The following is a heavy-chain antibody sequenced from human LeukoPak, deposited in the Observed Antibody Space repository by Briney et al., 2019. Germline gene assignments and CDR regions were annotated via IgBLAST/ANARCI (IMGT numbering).Heavy chain of an antibody. CDR2: ISSSGSTI. D-gene: IGHD3-3*01. CDR3: ARDPITIFGVVDY. V-gene: IGHV3-11*01. Sequence: GGSLRLSCAASGFTFSDYYMSWIRQAPGKGLEWVSYISSSGSTIYYADSVKGRFTISRDNAKSSLYLQMNSLRAEDTAVYYCARDPITIFGVVDYWGQGTLVTVSS. J-gene: IGHJ4*02. CDR1: GFTFSDYY.